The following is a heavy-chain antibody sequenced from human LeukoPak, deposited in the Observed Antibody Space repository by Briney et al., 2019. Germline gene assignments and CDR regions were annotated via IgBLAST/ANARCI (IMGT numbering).Heavy chain of an antibody. Sequence: PGGSLRLSCAASGFTFSSHSMNWVRQAPGKGLEWVSSISSSSIYIYYADSVKGRFTISRDNAKNSLYLQMNSLRAEDTAVYYCARGAAGQRGFDYWGQGTLVTVSS. CDR3: ARGAAGQRGFDY. CDR2: ISSSSIYI. CDR1: GFTFSSHS. V-gene: IGHV3-21*01. D-gene: IGHD6-13*01. J-gene: IGHJ4*02.